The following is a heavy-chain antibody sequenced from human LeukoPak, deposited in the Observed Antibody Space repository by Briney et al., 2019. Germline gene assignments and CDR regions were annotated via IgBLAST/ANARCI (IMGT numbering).Heavy chain of an antibody. D-gene: IGHD6-6*01. CDR1: GYSIINGYF. V-gene: IGHV4-38-2*01. CDR2: IYHSGST. J-gene: IGHJ4*02. CDR3: ARLRDHSPSSPFDY. Sequence: PSETLSLTCAVSGYSIINGYFWGWIRQPPGKGLEWIGSIYHSGSTYHNTSLKSRVTISVDTSKNQFSLKVNSVTAADTAVYYCARLRDHSPSSPFDYWGQGTLVTVSS.